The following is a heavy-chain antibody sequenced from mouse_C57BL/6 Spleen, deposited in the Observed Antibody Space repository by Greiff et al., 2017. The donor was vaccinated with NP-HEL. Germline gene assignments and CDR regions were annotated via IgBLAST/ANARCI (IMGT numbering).Heavy chain of an antibody. CDR1: GYTFTSYW. CDR3: ASYYYGSSSHLVSY. J-gene: IGHJ3*01. V-gene: IGHV1-64*01. D-gene: IGHD1-1*01. Sequence: VQLQQPGAELVKPGASVKLSCKASGYTFTSYWMHWVKQRPGQGLEWIGMLHPNSGSTNYNEKFKSKATLTVDKSSSTAYMQLSSLTSEDSAVYYCASYYYGSSSHLVSYWGQGTLVTVSA. CDR2: LHPNSGST.